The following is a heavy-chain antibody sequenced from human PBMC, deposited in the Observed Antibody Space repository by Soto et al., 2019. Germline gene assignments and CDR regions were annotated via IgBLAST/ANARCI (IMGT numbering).Heavy chain of an antibody. CDR2: IYYSGST. Sequence: SATLSLTCTVSGGSISSGDYYWSWIRQPPGKGLEWIGYIYYSGSTYYNPSLKSRVTISVDTSKNQFSLKLSSVTAADTAVYYCARDKAGYYDSSGYYYRPDDAFDIWGQGTMVTVSS. D-gene: IGHD3-22*01. V-gene: IGHV4-30-4*01. CDR1: GGSISSGDYY. CDR3: ARDKAGYYDSSGYYYRPDDAFDI. J-gene: IGHJ3*02.